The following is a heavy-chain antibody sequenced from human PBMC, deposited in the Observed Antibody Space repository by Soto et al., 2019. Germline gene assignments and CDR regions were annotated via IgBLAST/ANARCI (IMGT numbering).Heavy chain of an antibody. Sequence: GGSLRLSCAASGFTFSNYWMHWVRQAPGKGLVWVSAITASGGSTNYADSVKGRFAISRDNSKNTLHLQMNSLRAEDTAVYYCAKDYFQYGSRSLYYFDFWGQGTLVTVSS. J-gene: IGHJ4*02. CDR1: GFTFSNYW. CDR3: AKDYFQYGSRSLYYFDF. D-gene: IGHD3-10*01. CDR2: ITASGGST. V-gene: IGHV3-23*01.